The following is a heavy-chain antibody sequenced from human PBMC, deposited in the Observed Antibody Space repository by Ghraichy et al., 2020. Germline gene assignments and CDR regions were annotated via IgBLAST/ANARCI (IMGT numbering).Heavy chain of an antibody. Sequence: GGSLRLSCAASGFTFSSYEMNWVRQAPGKGLEWVSYISSSGSTIYYADSVKGRFTISRDNAKNSLYLQMNSLRAEDTAVYYCARDNHQRGGWPFDYWGQGTLVTVSS. CDR3: ARDNHQRGGWPFDY. CDR2: ISSSGSTI. V-gene: IGHV3-48*03. D-gene: IGHD6-19*01. CDR1: GFTFSSYE. J-gene: IGHJ4*02.